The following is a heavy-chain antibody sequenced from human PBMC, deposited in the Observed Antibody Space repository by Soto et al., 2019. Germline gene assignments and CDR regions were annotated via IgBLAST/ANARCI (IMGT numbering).Heavy chain of an antibody. V-gene: IGHV4-34*01. Sequence: PLEILSLTCAVYGGSFSGYYWSWIRQPPGKGLEWIGEINHSGSTNYNPSLKSRVNISVDTSKNQFSLKLSSVTDADTAVYYCAGRDCSGGSCYPNWFDPWGQGTLVTVSS. CDR3: AGRDCSGGSCYPNWFDP. CDR2: INHSGST. CDR1: GGSFSGYY. D-gene: IGHD2-15*01. J-gene: IGHJ5*02.